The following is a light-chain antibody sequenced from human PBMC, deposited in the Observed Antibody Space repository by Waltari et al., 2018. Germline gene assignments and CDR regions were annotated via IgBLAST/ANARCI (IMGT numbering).Light chain of an antibody. Sequence: EIVMTQSPGPLSASPGERVTLSCRASQRVKDELAWYQQKPGQAPRLLIFAASTRAADIPARFSGSGSGTDFTLTISSLQSEDFAVYYCQRYNNWPPLTFGGGTKVEIK. CDR2: AAS. V-gene: IGKV3-15*01. J-gene: IGKJ4*01. CDR1: QRVKDE. CDR3: QRYNNWPPLT.